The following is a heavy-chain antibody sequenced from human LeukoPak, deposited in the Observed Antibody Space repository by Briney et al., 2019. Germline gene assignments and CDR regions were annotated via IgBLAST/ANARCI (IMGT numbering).Heavy chain of an antibody. D-gene: IGHD3-10*01. CDR2: IRYDGSNK. CDR1: GFTFSSYG. Sequence: GGSLRLSCAASGFTFSSYGMHWVRQAPGKGLEWVAFIRYDGSNKYYADSVKGRFTISRDNSKNTLYLQMNSLRVEDTAVYYCARDSSMLRGPLVIYYFDFWGQGTLVTVSS. V-gene: IGHV3-30*02. J-gene: IGHJ4*02. CDR3: ARDSSMLRGPLVIYYFDF.